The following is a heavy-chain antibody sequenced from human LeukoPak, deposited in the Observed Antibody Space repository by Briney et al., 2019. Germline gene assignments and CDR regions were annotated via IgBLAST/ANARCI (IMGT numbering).Heavy chain of an antibody. CDR3: ARRVRLQYYFDY. J-gene: IGHJ4*02. CDR1: GGSFSGYY. CDR2: INHSGST. V-gene: IGHV4-34*01. Sequence: SETLCLTCAVYGGSFSGYYWSWIRQPPGKGLEWIGEINHSGSTNYNPSLKSRVTISVDTSKNQFSLKLSSVTAADTAVYYCARRVRLQYYFDYWGQGTLVTVSS. D-gene: IGHD3-10*01.